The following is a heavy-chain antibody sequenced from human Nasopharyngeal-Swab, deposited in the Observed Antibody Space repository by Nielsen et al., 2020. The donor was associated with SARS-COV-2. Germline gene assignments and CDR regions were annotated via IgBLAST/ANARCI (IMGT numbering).Heavy chain of an antibody. CDR3: ARDPGYSWDYYYYGTDV. D-gene: IGHD5-12*01. J-gene: IGHJ6*02. CDR1: GYTFTSYG. Sequence: ASVKVSCKASGYTFTSYGISWVRQAPGQGLEWMGWISAHNGNTNYAEMFQSRVTMTTDTSTSTAYMELRSLRSDDTAVYYCARDPGYSWDYYYYGTDVWGQGTTVTVSS. V-gene: IGHV1-18*01. CDR2: ISAHNGNT.